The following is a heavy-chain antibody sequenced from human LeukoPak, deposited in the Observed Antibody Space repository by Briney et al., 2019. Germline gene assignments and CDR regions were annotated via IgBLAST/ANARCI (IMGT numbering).Heavy chain of an antibody. V-gene: IGHV1-18*01. CDR3: ARDNYGGNSDAFDI. CDR1: GYTFTSYG. D-gene: IGHD4-23*01. J-gene: IGHJ3*02. Sequence: ASVKVSCKASGYTFTSYGFSWVRQAPEQGLEWMGWISAYNGNTNFAQKLQGRVTMTTDTSTSTAYMELRSLRSDDTAVYYCARDNYGGNSDAFDIWGQGTMVTVSS. CDR2: ISAYNGNT.